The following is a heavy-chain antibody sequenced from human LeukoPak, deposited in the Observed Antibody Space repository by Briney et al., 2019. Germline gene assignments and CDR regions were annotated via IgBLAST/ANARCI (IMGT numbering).Heavy chain of an antibody. CDR3: AKLLPD. D-gene: IGHD3-22*01. CDR2: MTEDGAT. J-gene: IGHJ4*02. V-gene: IGHV3-23*01. Sequence: GGSLRLSCAASGFTLSSSAMSWVRQAPGKGLEWVSVMTEDGATYYADSVRGRFVISRDNSKNMVYLQMNSLRVEDTAVYYCAKLLPDWGQGTLVTVSS. CDR1: GFTLSSSA.